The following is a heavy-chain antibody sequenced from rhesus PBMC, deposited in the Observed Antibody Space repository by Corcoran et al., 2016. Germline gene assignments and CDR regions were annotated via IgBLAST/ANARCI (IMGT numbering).Heavy chain of an antibody. D-gene: IGHD2-27*01. CDR3: AKDFEVFTALDS. V-gene: IGHV3S5*01. CDR2: INMGGGST. CDR1: GFTFSSYG. Sequence: EVQLVETGGGLVQPGGSLKLSCAASGFTFSSYGMSWVRQAPGKGLEWVSDINMGGGSTYYAESVKGRFTISRENSKNTLSLQMNSLRAEDTDVYYCAKDFEVFTALDSWGQGVLVTVSS. J-gene: IGHJ4*01.